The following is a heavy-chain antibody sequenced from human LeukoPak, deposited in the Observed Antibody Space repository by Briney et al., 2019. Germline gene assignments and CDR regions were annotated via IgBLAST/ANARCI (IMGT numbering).Heavy chain of an antibody. J-gene: IGHJ3*02. CDR2: IYYSGST. V-gene: IGHV4-59*01. CDR1: GGSISSYY. CDR3: ARDAAADAFDI. Sequence: SETLSLTCTVSGGSISSYYWSWIRQPPGKGLEWIGYIYYSGSTNYNPSLKSRVTISVDTSKNQFSLKLSSVTATDTAVYYCARDAAADAFDIWGQGTMVTVSS. D-gene: IGHD6-13*01.